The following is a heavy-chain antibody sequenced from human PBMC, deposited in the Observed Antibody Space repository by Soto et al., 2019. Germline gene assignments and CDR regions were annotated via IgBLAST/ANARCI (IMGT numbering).Heavy chain of an antibody. CDR3: ARGGKSYSSGWYENWGLPYYYYMDV. V-gene: IGHV1-8*01. Sequence: ASVKVSCKASGYTFTSYDINWVRQATGQGLEWMGWMNPNSGNTGYAQKFQGRVTMTRNTSISTAYMELSSLRSEDTAVYYCARGGKSYSSGWYENWGLPYYYYMDVWGKGTTVNVSS. CDR2: MNPNSGNT. J-gene: IGHJ6*03. D-gene: IGHD6-19*01. CDR1: GYTFTSYD.